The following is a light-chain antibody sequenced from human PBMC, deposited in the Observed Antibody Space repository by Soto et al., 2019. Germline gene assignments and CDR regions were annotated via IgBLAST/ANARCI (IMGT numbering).Light chain of an antibody. V-gene: IGLV4-60*03. J-gene: IGLJ1*01. CDR3: ETWETTTQV. Sequence: QSVLTQSSSASASLGSSVKLTCTLSSGHSSYIIAWHQQQPGKAPRYLMKLEGSGSYNKGSGVPDRFSGSSTGADRYLTISNLQSEDEADYYCETWETTTQVFGTGTNLTVL. CDR1: SGHSSYI. CDR2: LEGSGSY.